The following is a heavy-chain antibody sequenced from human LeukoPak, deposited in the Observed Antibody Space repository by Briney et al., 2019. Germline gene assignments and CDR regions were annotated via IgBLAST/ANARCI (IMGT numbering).Heavy chain of an antibody. V-gene: IGHV3-53*01. D-gene: IGHD3-16*01. J-gene: IGHJ4*02. Sequence: GGSLRLSCAASGFTVSSNYMSWVRQAPGKGLEWVSVIYSGGSTYYADSVKGRFTIFRDNSKDILYLYTSSLRAEDTAMYYCANHPGGSFDYWGQGTLVAVSS. CDR2: IYSGGST. CDR3: ANHPGGSFDY. CDR1: GFTVSSNY.